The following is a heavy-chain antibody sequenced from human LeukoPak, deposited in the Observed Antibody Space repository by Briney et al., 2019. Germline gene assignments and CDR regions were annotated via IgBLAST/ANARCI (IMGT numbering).Heavy chain of an antibody. D-gene: IGHD3-10*01. CDR1: GDSISSNHYY. V-gene: IGHV4-39*01. CDR3: ARHLYNYYYYYMDV. Sequence: SETLSLTCTVSGDSISSNHYYWGWISQPPGKGLEWIGSIDYRGNTYYNASLKTRVTISIDTSKNQFSLALSSVTAADTALYYCARHLYNYYYYYMDVWGEGTTVAVSS. J-gene: IGHJ6*03. CDR2: IDYRGNT.